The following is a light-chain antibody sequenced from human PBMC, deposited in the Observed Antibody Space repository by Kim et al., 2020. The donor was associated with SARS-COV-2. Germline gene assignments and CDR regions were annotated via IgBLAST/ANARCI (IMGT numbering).Light chain of an antibody. CDR1: VLAKKY. J-gene: IGLJ1*01. CDR2: KDS. V-gene: IGLV3-27*01. CDR3: YSAADNNRV. Sequence: SPRQTARISCSGDVLAKKYARWFQQKPAQAPVLVIYKDSERPSGIPERFSGSSSGTTVTLTISGAQVEDEADYYCYSAADNNRVFGTGTKVTVL.